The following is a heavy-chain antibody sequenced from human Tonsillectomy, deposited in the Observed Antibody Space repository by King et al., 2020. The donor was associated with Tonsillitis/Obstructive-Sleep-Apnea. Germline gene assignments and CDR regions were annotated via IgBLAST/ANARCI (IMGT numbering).Heavy chain of an antibody. D-gene: IGHD5-12*01. CDR3: AREGGHSSYDYQFDY. Sequence: VQLVESGGGVVQPGRSLRLSCAASGFTFSSYGMHLVRQAPGKGLEWVAVIWHDGSNKYYADSVKGRFTISRDNSKNTLDLQMNSLRAEDTAVYYCAREGGHSSYDYQFDYWGQGTLVTVSS. J-gene: IGHJ4*02. CDR1: GFTFSSYG. V-gene: IGHV3-33*01. CDR2: IWHDGSNK.